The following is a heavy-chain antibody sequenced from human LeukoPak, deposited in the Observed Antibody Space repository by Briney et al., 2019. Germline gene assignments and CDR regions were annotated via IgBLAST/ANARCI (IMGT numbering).Heavy chain of an antibody. V-gene: IGHV3-30*02. CDR3: AKPKVVTGGAFDY. CDR2: IRYDGSNK. J-gene: IGHJ4*02. D-gene: IGHD2-21*02. CDR1: GFTFSSYG. Sequence: GGSLRLSCAASGFTFSSYGMHWVRQAPGKGLEWVAFIRYDGSNKYYADSVKGRFTISRDNSKNTLYLQMNSLRAEDTAVYYCAKPKVVTGGAFDYWGQGTLVTVSS.